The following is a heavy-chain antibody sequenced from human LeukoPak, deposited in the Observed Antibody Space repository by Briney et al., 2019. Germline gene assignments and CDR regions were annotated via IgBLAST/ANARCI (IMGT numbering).Heavy chain of an antibody. J-gene: IGHJ5*02. CDR1: GGSISSYY. CDR2: IYYSGST. CDR3: AREAYSSSSAWFDP. Sequence: SETLSLTCTVSGGSISSYYWSWIRQPPGKGLEWIGYIYYSGSTNYNPSLKSRVTISVDASKNQFSLKLSSVTAADTAVYYCAREAYSSSSAWFDPWGQGTLVTVSS. D-gene: IGHD6-6*01. V-gene: IGHV4-59*01.